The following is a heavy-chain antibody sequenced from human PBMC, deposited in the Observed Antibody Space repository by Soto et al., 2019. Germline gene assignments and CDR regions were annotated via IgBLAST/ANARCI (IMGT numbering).Heavy chain of an antibody. J-gene: IGHJ3*02. Sequence: PSETLSLTCTVSGGSISSGGYYWSWIRQHPGKGLEWIGYIYYSGSTYYNPSLKSRVTISVDTSKNQFSLKLSSVTAADTAVYYCARQDYGDYDAFDIWGQGTMVTVSS. CDR1: GGSISSGGYY. CDR2: IYYSGST. V-gene: IGHV4-31*03. CDR3: ARQDYGDYDAFDI. D-gene: IGHD4-17*01.